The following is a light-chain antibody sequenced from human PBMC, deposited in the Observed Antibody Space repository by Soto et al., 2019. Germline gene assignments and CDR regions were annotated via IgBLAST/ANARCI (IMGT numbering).Light chain of an antibody. CDR2: DAS. J-gene: IGKJ1*01. Sequence: IVLTQSPGTLSLSPWEGATLSCRASQSVSSNLAWYQQKPGQAPRLLIYDASNRATGIPARFSGSGSGTDFTLTISSLQSDDFATYYCQQYTTYWTFGQGTKVDIK. CDR3: QQYTTYWT. CDR1: QSVSSN. V-gene: IGKV3D-15*01.